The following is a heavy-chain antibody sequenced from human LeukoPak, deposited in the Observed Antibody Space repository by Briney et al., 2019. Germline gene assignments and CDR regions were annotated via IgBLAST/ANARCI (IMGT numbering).Heavy chain of an antibody. Sequence: SETLSLTCTVSGYSISTGYYWDWIRQPPGKGLEWIGTFYHGGSTYYNPSLKSRVTISVDTAKNQFSLKLSSVTAADTAVYYCASVHLSVIDYWGQGTLVTVSS. CDR1: GYSISTGYY. CDR3: ASVHLSVIDY. CDR2: FYHGGST. J-gene: IGHJ4*02. V-gene: IGHV4-38-2*02.